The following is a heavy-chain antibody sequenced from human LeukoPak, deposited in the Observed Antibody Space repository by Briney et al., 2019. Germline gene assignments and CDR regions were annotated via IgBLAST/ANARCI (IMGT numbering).Heavy chain of an antibody. CDR3: ARDLGITADGNYFDY. CDR1: GFTFSTYV. CDR2: IWYDGSNK. Sequence: GGSLRLSCAASGFTFSTYVMHWVRQAPGKGLEWVAVIWYDGSNKYYADSVEGRFTVSRDNSKYTLNLQMNSLRAEDTAVYYCARDLGITADGNYFDYWGQGTLVTVSS. D-gene: IGHD6-13*01. V-gene: IGHV3-33*08. J-gene: IGHJ4*02.